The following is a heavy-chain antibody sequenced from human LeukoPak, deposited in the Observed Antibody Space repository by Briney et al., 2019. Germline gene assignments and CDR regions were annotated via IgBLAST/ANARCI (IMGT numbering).Heavy chain of an antibody. D-gene: IGHD2-15*01. Sequence: RGASVKVSCKASGYTFTSYGISWVRQAPGQGLEWMGWISAYNGNTNYAQKLQGRVTMTTDISTSTAYMELRSLRSDDTAVYYCARDDCSGGSCYSDYWGQGTLVTVSS. CDR1: GYTFTSYG. CDR2: ISAYNGNT. CDR3: ARDDCSGGSCYSDY. V-gene: IGHV1-18*01. J-gene: IGHJ4*02.